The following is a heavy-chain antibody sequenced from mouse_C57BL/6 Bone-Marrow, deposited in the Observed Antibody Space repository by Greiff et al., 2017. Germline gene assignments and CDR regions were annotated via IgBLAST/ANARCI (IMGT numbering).Heavy chain of an antibody. CDR3: ARGGFGRGFAY. Sequence: EVKLVESGGGLVQPGGSLKLSCAASGFTFSDYYMYWVRQTPEKRLEWVAYISNGGGSTYYPDTVKGRFTISRDNAKNTLYLQMSRLKSEDTAMYYCARGGFGRGFAYWGQGTLVTVSA. CDR2: ISNGGGST. J-gene: IGHJ3*01. CDR1: GFTFSDYY. V-gene: IGHV5-12*01.